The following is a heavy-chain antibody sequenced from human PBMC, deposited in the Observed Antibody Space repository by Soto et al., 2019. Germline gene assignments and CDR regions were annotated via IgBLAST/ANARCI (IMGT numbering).Heavy chain of an antibody. CDR2: ISSSSSDT. CDR3: VRDIARVGDTYYYDY. CDR1: GFTFSDYY. D-gene: IGHD1-26*01. Sequence: GGSLRLSCAASGFTFSDYYMSWIRQAPGKGLEWVSYISSSSSDTNYADSVRGRFTISRDNAKNSLHLQMNGLRAEDTAVYYCVRDIARVGDTYYYDYWGQGTLVTVSS. V-gene: IGHV3-11*06. J-gene: IGHJ4*02.